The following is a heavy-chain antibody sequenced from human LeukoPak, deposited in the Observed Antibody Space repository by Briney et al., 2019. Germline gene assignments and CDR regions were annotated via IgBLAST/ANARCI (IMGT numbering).Heavy chain of an antibody. J-gene: IGHJ3*02. CDR2: IFYSGGS. D-gene: IGHD2-2*01. CDR3: ARLGSTFDI. CDR1: GGSISSYY. V-gene: IGHV4-59*08. Sequence: SGTLSLTCTVSGGSISSYYWTWIRQPPGKGLEWIGYIFYSGGSNYNPSLKSRVTISVDTSKNHLSLKLSSVTAADTAVYYCARLGSTFDIWGQGTMVTVSS.